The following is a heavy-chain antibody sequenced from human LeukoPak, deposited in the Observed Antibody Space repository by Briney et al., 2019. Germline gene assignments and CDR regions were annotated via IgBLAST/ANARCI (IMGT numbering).Heavy chain of an antibody. V-gene: IGHV1-69*13. D-gene: IGHD3-10*01. Sequence: ASVKVSCKASGGTFSSYAISWVRQAPGQGLEWMGGIIPIFGTANYAQKFQGRVTITADESTSTAYMELSSLRSEDTAVYYCAREYSSYYGSGSLDYWGQGTLVTVSS. CDR2: IIPIFGTA. J-gene: IGHJ4*02. CDR1: GGTFSSYA. CDR3: AREYSSYYGSGSLDY.